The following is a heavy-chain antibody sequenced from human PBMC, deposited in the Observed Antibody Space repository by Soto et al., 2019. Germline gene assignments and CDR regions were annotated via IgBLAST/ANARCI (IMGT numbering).Heavy chain of an antibody. CDR2: ISAYNGNT. CDR3: ETTWDSNLYYYYYMDV. V-gene: IGHV1-18*01. J-gene: IGHJ6*03. D-gene: IGHD1-26*01. CDR1: GYTFTSYG. Sequence: QVQLVQSGAEVKKPGASVKVSCKASGYTFTSYGISWVRQAPGQGLEWLGWISAYNGNTNYAQKLPGRATMTTDTSTSTAYMELRSLRSDDTAVYSCETTWDSNLYYYYYMDVWGKGTTVTVSS.